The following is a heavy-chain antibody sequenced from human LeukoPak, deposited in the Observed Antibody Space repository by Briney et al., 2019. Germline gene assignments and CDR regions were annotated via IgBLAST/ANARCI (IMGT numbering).Heavy chain of an antibody. V-gene: IGHV3-11*01. CDR3: ARDRDDILTGYWRMTPFDY. CDR2: ISSSGSTI. D-gene: IGHD3-9*01. J-gene: IGHJ4*02. Sequence: GGSLRLSCAASGFTFSDYYMSWIRQAPGKGLEWFSYISSSGSTIYYADSVKGRFTISRDNAKNSLYLQMNSLRAEDTAVYYCARDRDDILTGYWRMTPFDYWGQGTLVTVSS. CDR1: GFTFSDYY.